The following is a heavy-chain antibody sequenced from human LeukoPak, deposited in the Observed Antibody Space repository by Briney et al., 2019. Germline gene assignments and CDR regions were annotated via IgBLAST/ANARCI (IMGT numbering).Heavy chain of an antibody. V-gene: IGHV3-53*01. J-gene: IGHJ2*01. Sequence: GGSLRLSCAASGFTVSSNYMSWVRQAPGKGLECVSVIYSGGRTYHADSVKGRFIISRDNAKDSLYLQMNSLRAEDAAVYYCAKGYIIAGRQWYLDLWGRGTLVGVSS. CDR1: GFTVSSNY. CDR2: IYSGGRT. D-gene: IGHD6-13*01. CDR3: AKGYIIAGRQWYLDL.